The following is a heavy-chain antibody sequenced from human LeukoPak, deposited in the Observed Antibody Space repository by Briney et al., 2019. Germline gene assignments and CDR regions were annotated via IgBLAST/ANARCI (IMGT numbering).Heavy chain of an antibody. CDR3: ARVSRRSSGPGGWFDP. D-gene: IGHD6-19*01. V-gene: IGHV1-46*01. J-gene: IGHJ5*02. CDR2: INPSGGST. Sequence: GASVKVSCKASGYTFTSYYMHWVRQAPGQGLEWMGIINPSGGSTSYAQKFQGRVTMTRDTSTSTVYMELSSLRPEDTAVYYCARVSRRSSGPGGWFDPWGQGTLVTVSS. CDR1: GYTFTSYY.